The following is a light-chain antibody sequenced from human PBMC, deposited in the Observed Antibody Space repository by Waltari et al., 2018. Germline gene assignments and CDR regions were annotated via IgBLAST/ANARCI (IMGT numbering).Light chain of an antibody. V-gene: IGLV2-23*02. J-gene: IGLJ2*01. CDR1: SNYGGNAKH. Sequence: QPALTQPASVSGSPGQSIPIPCPGTSNYGGNAKHVCWYQQHPGKAPKLIISEVTERPSGVSDRFSGSKSGNTASLTISGLQAEDEADYYCLSYTSSITFVFGGGTKLSVL. CDR3: LSYTSSITFV. CDR2: EVT.